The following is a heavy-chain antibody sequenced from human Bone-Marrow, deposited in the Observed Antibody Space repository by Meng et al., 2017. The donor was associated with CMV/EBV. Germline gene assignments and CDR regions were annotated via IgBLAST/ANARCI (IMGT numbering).Heavy chain of an antibody. Sequence: ASVKVSCKASGYTFTGYYMHWVRQAPGQGLEWMGWINPNSGGTNYAQKLQGRVTMTTDTSTSTAYMELRSLRSDDTAVYYCARVAYDFWSGYYRAYYYYGMDVWGQGTTVTVSS. D-gene: IGHD3-3*01. J-gene: IGHJ6*02. V-gene: IGHV1-2*02. CDR1: GYTFTGYY. CDR2: INPNSGGT. CDR3: ARVAYDFWSGYYRAYYYYGMDV.